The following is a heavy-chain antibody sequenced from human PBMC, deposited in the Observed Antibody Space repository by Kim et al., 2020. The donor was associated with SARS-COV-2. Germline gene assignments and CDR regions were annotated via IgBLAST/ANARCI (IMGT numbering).Heavy chain of an antibody. CDR3: ARPYGDHRYYGMDV. CDR2: INHSGST. V-gene: IGHV4-34*01. J-gene: IGHJ6*02. Sequence: SETLSLTCAVYGGSFSGYYWSWIRQPPGKGLEWIGEINHSGSTNYNPSLKSRVTISVDTAKNQFSLKLSSVTAADTAVYYCARPYGDHRYYGMDVWGQGTTVTVSS. CDR1: GGSFSGYY. D-gene: IGHD4-17*01.